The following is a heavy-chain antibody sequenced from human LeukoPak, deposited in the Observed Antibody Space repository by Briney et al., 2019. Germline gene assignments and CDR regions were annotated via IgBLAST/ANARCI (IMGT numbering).Heavy chain of an antibody. CDR2: IFYTGST. Sequence: SETLSLTCTVSGGSIRDYFWSWIRQSPEKGLEWIGWIFYTGSTNYNPPLKSRVTMSVDSSKNRLSLSLYSVTAADTAVYYCARHSPPGSSSAVWGQGALVAVSS. CDR1: GGSIRDYF. J-gene: IGHJ1*01. V-gene: IGHV4-59*08. D-gene: IGHD6-6*01. CDR3: ARHSPPGSSSAV.